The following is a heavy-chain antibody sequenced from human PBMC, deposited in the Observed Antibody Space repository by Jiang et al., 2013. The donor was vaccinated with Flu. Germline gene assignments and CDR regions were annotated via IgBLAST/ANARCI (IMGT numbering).Heavy chain of an antibody. CDR2: IYYSGTT. CDR1: WLRQQWWLL. V-gene: IGHV4-61*08. J-gene: IGHJ6*02. D-gene: IGHD3-22*01. CDR3: ARSSLTMIAVGGMDV. Sequence: GLVKPSETLSLTCSVVWWLRQQWWLLLELDPAAPRKGLEWIGYIYYSGTTNQNPSLKSRGTISVDTSKNQFSLKLSSVTAADTAVYYCARSSLTMIAVGGMDVWGHGTTVTVSS.